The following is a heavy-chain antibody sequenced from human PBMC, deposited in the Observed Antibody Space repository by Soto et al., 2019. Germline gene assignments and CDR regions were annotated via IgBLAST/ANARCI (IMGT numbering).Heavy chain of an antibody. V-gene: IGHV3-33*01. CDR3: VRGEEGSGYDPTYYFDY. D-gene: IGHD5-12*01. Sequence: PGGSLRLSCAASGFTFSSYGMHWVRQAPGKGLEWVAVIWYDGSNKYYADSVKGRFTISRDNSKNTLYLQMNSLRAEDTAVYYCVRGEEGSGYDPTYYFDYWGQGTLVTVSS. J-gene: IGHJ4*02. CDR1: GFTFSSYG. CDR2: IWYDGSNK.